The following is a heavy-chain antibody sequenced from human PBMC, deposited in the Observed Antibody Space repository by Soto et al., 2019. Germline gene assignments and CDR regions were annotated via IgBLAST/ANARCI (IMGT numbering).Heavy chain of an antibody. Sequence: PGESLKISCKGSGYSFTSYWIGWVRQMPGKGLEWMGIIYPGDSATRYSPSFQGQVTISADKSISTACLQWSSLKASDTAMYCCARPLGYCSSTICSPIDYWGQGTLVTVSS. CDR3: ARPLGYCSSTICSPIDY. J-gene: IGHJ4*02. V-gene: IGHV5-51*01. D-gene: IGHD2-2*01. CDR1: GYSFTSYW. CDR2: IYPGDSAT.